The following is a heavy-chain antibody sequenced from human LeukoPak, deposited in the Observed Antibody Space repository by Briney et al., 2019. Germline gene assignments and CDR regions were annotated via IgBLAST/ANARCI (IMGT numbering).Heavy chain of an antibody. CDR3: ARHKPAATDY. CDR1: GYSFTGYW. CDR2: IYPGDSDT. V-gene: IGHV5-51*01. J-gene: IGHJ4*02. Sequence: GESLKISCKGSGYSFTGYWIAWVRHMPGKGLEWMGAIYPGDSDTRYTPSFQGQVTISADKSSSTAYLQWSSLKASDTAMYYCARHKPAATDYWGQGTLITVSS. D-gene: IGHD6-13*01.